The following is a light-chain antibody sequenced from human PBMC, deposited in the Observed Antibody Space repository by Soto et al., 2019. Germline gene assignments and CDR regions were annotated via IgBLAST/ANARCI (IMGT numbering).Light chain of an antibody. CDR1: NSDVGGYSY. CDR3: SSYTSSSTPVV. J-gene: IGLJ2*01. CDR2: DVS. V-gene: IGLV2-14*01. Sequence: QSALTQPASVSGSPGQSITISCTGTNSDVGGYSYVSWYQQHPGKAPKLMIYDVSNRPSGVSNRFSGSKSDNTASLTISGLQAEDEADYYCSSYTSSSTPVVFGGGTQLTVL.